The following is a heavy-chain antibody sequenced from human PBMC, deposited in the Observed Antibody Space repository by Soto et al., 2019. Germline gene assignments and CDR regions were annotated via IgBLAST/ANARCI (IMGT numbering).Heavy chain of an antibody. Sequence: GGSLRLSCAASGFTFSSYAMHWVRQAPGKGLEWVAVISYDGSNKYYADSVKGRFTISRENSKNTLYLQMNSLRAEDTAVYYCARVWASSSCPECPDYYYYGMDVWGQGTTVTVSS. V-gene: IGHV3-30-3*01. CDR1: GFTFSSYA. D-gene: IGHD6-13*01. CDR2: ISYDGSNK. J-gene: IGHJ6*02. CDR3: ARVWASSSCPECPDYYYYGMDV.